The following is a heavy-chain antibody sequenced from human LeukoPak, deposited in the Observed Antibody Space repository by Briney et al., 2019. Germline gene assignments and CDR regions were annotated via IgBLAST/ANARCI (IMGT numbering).Heavy chain of an antibody. J-gene: IGHJ3*02. CDR1: GGSFSSSTFY. Sequence: SETLSLTCTVSGGSFSSSTFYWGWLRQPPGKGLEWIGRVCTSGTTNYNPSLRSGVTMSIDTSKNQFSLNVRSVTVADTALYYCVRLASGDSSFSFDIWGQGTMVTVSS. D-gene: IGHD2-21*02. V-gene: IGHV4-61*02. CDR3: VRLASGDSSFSFDI. CDR2: VCTSGTT.